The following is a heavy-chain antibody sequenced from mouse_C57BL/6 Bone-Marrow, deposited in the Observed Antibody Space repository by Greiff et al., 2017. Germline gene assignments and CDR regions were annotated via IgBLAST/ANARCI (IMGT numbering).Heavy chain of an antibody. D-gene: IGHD2-14*01. J-gene: IGHJ4*01. V-gene: IGHV7-3*01. CDR2: IRNKANGYTT. Sequence: EVQGVESGGGLVQPGGSLSLSCAASGFTFTDYYMSWVRQPPGKALEWLGFIRNKANGYTTENSASVKGRFTISRDNSQSILYLQMNALRAEDSATYYCARYGTGAMDYWGQGTSVTVSS. CDR1: GFTFTDYY. CDR3: ARYGTGAMDY.